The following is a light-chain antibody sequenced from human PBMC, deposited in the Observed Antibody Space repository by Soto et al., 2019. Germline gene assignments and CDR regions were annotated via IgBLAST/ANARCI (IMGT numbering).Light chain of an antibody. V-gene: IGKV1-27*01. Sequence: DIQMTQSPTSLSASVGDRVTITCRASQGIRNFVAWYQQKPGKAPKLLIYAPSTLQSAVPSRFSGSGSGTDFTITINGVQTEDVATYSCQKYSSVPVFGPGTKVEIK. J-gene: IGKJ3*01. CDR3: QKYSSVPV. CDR1: QGIRNF. CDR2: APS.